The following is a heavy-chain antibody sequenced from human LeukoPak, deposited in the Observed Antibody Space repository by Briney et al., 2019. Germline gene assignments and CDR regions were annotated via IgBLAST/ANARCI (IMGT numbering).Heavy chain of an antibody. V-gene: IGHV4-34*01. Sequence: SETLSLTCAVYGGSFSGLYWSWIRQTPGRGLEWIGEINHSGMTKYNPSLKSRVTMSVDTSKSQFSLKLSSVTAADTAVYYCASVIQYNWFDPWGQGTLVTVSS. CDR1: GGSFSGLY. CDR3: ASVIQYNWFDP. J-gene: IGHJ5*02. CDR2: INHSGMT. D-gene: IGHD3-16*02.